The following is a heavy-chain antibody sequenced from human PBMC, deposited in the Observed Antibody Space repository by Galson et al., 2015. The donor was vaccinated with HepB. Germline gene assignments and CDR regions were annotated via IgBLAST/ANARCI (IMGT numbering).Heavy chain of an antibody. CDR3: ATGPGTNAFDI. Sequence: SVKVSCKVSGYTLTELSMHWVRQAPGKGLEWMGGFDTDDGETIYAQKFQGRVTMTEDTSTDTAYMELSSLRSEDTAVYYCATGPGTNAFDIWGQGTMVTVSS. V-gene: IGHV1-24*01. D-gene: IGHD1-7*01. CDR2: FDTDDGET. CDR1: GYTLTELS. J-gene: IGHJ3*02.